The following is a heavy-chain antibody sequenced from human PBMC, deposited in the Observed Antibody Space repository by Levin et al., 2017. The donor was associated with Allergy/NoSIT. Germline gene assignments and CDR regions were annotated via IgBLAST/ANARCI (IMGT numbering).Heavy chain of an antibody. CDR3: ARETNDGGDY. CDR2: INSDGSST. Sequence: ASVKVSCAASGFTFSSYWMHWVRQAPGKGLVWVSRINSDGSSTSYADSVKGRFTISRDNAKNTLYLQMNSLRAEDTAVYYCARETNDGGDYWGQGTLVTVSS. D-gene: IGHD1-1*01. CDR1: GFTFSSYW. V-gene: IGHV3-74*01. J-gene: IGHJ4*02.